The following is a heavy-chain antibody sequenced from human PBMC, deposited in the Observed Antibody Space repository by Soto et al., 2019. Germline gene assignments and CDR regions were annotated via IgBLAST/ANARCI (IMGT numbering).Heavy chain of an antibody. J-gene: IGHJ5*02. CDR1: GDSVSSNSAA. CDR2: TYYRSKWYN. D-gene: IGHD6-19*01. CDR3: ARGLSSGRNNWFDP. Sequence: QVQLQQSGPGLVKPSQTLSLTCAISGDSVSSNSAAWNWIRQSPSRGLEWGGRTYYRSKWYNDYAVSVKSRITTTPATSKNQFSLQLKAVTPGDTAVYYCARGLSSGRNNWFDPWGQGTLVTVSS. V-gene: IGHV6-1*01.